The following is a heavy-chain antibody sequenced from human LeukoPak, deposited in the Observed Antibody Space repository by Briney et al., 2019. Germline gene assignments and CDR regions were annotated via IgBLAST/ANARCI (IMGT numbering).Heavy chain of an antibody. CDR1: GFTFSSYW. D-gene: IGHD2-2*02. Sequence: GGSLRLSCAASGFTFSSYWMSWVRQAPGKGLEWVANIREDGSEKHYVDSVKGRLTISRDNAKKSVFLQMNSLRAEDTGVYYCAREYCSGSSCYTKGFDYWGQGTLVTVSS. V-gene: IGHV3-7*01. CDR2: IREDGSEK. CDR3: AREYCSGSSCYTKGFDY. J-gene: IGHJ4*02.